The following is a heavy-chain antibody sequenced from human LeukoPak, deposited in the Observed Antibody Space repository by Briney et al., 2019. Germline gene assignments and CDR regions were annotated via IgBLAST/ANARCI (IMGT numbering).Heavy chain of an antibody. CDR3: ARGYYDFWSGPNYFDY. CDR2: ISSSSSYI. CDR1: GFTFSSYN. D-gene: IGHD3-3*01. V-gene: IGHV3-21*04. J-gene: IGHJ4*02. Sequence: PGGSLRLSCAASGFTFSSYNMNWVRQAPGKGLEWVSSISSSSSYIYYADSVKGRFTISRDNAKNSLYLQMNSLRAEDTALYYCARGYYDFWSGPNYFDYWGQGTLVTVSS.